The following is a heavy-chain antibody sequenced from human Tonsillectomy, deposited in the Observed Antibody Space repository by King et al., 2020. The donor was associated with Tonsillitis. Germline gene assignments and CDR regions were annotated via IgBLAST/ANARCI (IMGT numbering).Heavy chain of an antibody. CDR2: INWNGDIT. J-gene: IGHJ4*02. D-gene: IGHD3-16*01. CDR3: ARPYDAWDY. Sequence: MSWVRQAPGKGLEWVAGINWNGDITDYEDSVKGRFTISRDNAKNSLYLQMNSLRAEDTALYYCARPYDAWDYWGQGTLVTVSS. V-gene: IGHV3-20*03.